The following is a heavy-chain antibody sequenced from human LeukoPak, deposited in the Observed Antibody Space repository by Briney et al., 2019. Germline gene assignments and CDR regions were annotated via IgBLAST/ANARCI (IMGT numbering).Heavy chain of an antibody. J-gene: IGHJ4*02. CDR3: ARRDSGSYYRLYFDY. CDR2: ISAYNGNT. V-gene: IGHV1-18*01. Sequence: ASVKVSCKASGYTFTSYGISWVRQAPGQGLEWMGWISAYNGNTNYAQKLQGRVTMTTDTSTSTAYMELRSLRSDDTAVYYCARRDSGSYYRLYFDYWGQGTLVTVSS. D-gene: IGHD3-10*01. CDR1: GYTFTSYG.